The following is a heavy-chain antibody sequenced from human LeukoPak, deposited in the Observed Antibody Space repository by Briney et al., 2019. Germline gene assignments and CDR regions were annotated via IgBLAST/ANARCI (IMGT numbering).Heavy chain of an antibody. CDR3: TTLFNPGF. CDR2: SKPKSVGGPI. V-gene: IGHV3-15*01. Sequence: PLGSLRLSCATSGFPFSSAWLSWVRQAPGKGLEWLGRSKPKSVGGPIVYAAPVKDRFTISRDDATNTPYLQMNSLKTEDTAVYYCTTLFNPGFWGQGTLGTVSS. CDR1: GFPFSSAW. J-gene: IGHJ1*01. D-gene: IGHD5-12*01.